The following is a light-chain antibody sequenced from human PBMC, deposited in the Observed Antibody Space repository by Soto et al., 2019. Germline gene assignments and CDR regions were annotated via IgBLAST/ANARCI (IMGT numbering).Light chain of an antibody. Sequence: PGESSSLSCRASQIVFSSLAWYRQHPGQSPRLLIHDAAYRASGTPARISGSGSGTDFTLTISSLESEDFAIYYCQQRSNWPTFGQGTRLEIK. CDR3: QQRSNWPT. CDR1: QIVFSS. J-gene: IGKJ5*01. CDR2: DAA. V-gene: IGKV3-11*01.